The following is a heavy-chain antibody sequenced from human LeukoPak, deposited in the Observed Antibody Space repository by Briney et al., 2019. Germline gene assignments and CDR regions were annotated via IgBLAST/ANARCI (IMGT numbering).Heavy chain of an antibody. Sequence: SVKVSCKASGGTFSSYAISWVRQAPGQGLEWMGGIIPIFGTANYAQRFQGRVTITTDESTSTAYMELSSLRSEGTAVYYCARGRAAAGTFYYFDYWGQGTLVTVSS. D-gene: IGHD6-13*01. V-gene: IGHV1-69*05. CDR2: IIPIFGTA. CDR1: GGTFSSYA. CDR3: ARGRAAAGTFYYFDY. J-gene: IGHJ4*02.